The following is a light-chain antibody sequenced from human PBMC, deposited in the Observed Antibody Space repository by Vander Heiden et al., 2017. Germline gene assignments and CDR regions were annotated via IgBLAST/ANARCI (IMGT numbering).Light chain of an antibody. CDR3: QQYGSPPGV. CDR2: GAS. V-gene: IGKV3-20*01. J-gene: IGKJ2*01. CDR1: QSVSSSY. Sequence: ENALTPSPGTLSLSPGERATLSCRASQSVSSSYLAWYQQKPGQAPRLLIYGASSRATGIPDRFSGSGSGTDFTLTISRLEPEDFAVYYCQQYGSPPGVFGQGTKLEIK.